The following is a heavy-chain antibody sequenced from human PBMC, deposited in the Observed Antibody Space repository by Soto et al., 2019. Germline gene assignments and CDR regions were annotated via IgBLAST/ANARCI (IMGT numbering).Heavy chain of an antibody. CDR1: GFTFSSYW. J-gene: IGHJ4*02. CDR2: INSDGSST. Sequence: PGGSLRLSCAASGFTFSSYWMHWVRQAPEKGLMWVSHINSDGSSTSYADSVKGRFTISRDNAKNTVYLQMNSLRAEDTAVYYCVRDDIGLAIDYWGLGT. CDR3: VRDDIGLAIDY. V-gene: IGHV3-74*01.